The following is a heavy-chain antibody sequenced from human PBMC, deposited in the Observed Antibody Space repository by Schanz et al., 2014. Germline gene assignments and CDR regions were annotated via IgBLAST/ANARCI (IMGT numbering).Heavy chain of an antibody. Sequence: EVQLLESGGGLVEPGGSLRLSCAASGFAFSSFAMTWVRQAPGRGLEWVSSISTSGTYMYIADSLKGRLTISRDDAKKSMYLQMNSLRAEDTAVYYCSKGRFGELSAFAIWGQGTMXTVSS. CDR2: ISTSGTYM. J-gene: IGHJ3*02. CDR1: GFAFSSFA. CDR3: SKGRFGELSAFAI. V-gene: IGHV3-21*04. D-gene: IGHD3-10*01.